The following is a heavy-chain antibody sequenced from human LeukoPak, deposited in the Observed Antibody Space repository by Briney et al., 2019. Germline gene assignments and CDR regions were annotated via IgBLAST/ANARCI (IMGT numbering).Heavy chain of an antibody. D-gene: IGHD2-15*01. J-gene: IGHJ4*02. Sequence: PGGSLRLSCAASGFTFSSYGMHWVRQAPGKGLEWVAVISYGGSNKYYADSVKGRLTISRDNSKNTLYLQMNSLRAEDTAVYYCARKPQYCSGGSCYSGNFDYWGQGTLVTVSS. CDR2: ISYGGSNK. V-gene: IGHV3-30*03. CDR1: GFTFSSYG. CDR3: ARKPQYCSGGSCYSGNFDY.